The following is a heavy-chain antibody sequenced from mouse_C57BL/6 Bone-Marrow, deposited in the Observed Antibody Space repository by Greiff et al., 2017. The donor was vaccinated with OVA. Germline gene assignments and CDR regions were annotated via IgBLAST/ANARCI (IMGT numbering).Heavy chain of an antibody. V-gene: IGHV7-1*01. D-gene: IGHD3-2*01. CDR1: GFTFSDFY. CDR2: SRHKANDYTT. CDR3: AREDHDRPGKFAY. J-gene: IGHJ3*01. Sequence: EVKLVESGGGLVQSGRSLRLSCATSGFTFSDFYMEWVRQAPGKGLEWIAASRHKANDYTTEYSASVKGRFIVSRDTSQSILYLQMNALRAEDTAMYYCAREDHDRPGKFAYWGQGTLVTVSA.